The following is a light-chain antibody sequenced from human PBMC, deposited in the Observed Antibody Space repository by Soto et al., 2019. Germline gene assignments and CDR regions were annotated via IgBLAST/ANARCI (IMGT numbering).Light chain of an antibody. J-gene: IGLJ1*01. CDR2: DVS. CDR1: SSDVGNYNL. V-gene: IGLV2-23*02. Sequence: QSVLTQPASVSGSPGQSITISCTGTSSDVGNYNLVSWYQQHPGKAPKLMIYDVSKRPSGVSNRCSGSKSGNTASLTISGLQADDEADYCCCSYAGDSDVFGTGTKLTVL. CDR3: CSYAGDSDV.